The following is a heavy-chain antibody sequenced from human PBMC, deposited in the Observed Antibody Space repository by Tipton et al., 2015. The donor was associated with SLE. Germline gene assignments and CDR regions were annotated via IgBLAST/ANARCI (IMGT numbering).Heavy chain of an antibody. CDR3: ASDSSGYYYYFDY. Sequence: SLRLSCAASGFTFSSYWMHWVRQAPGKGLVWVSRINSDGSSTSYADSVKGRFTISRDNAKNTLYLQMNSLRAEDTAVYYCASDSSGYYYYFDYWGQGTLVTVSS. D-gene: IGHD3-22*01. CDR2: INSDGSST. V-gene: IGHV3-74*01. J-gene: IGHJ4*02. CDR1: GFTFSSYW.